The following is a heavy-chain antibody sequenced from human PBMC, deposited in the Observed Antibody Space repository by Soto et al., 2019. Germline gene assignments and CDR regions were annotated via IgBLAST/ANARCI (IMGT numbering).Heavy chain of an antibody. CDR3: ARDRSRPRYYYDSSGPHWCDP. V-gene: IGHV1-69*13. Sequence: SVKVSCKASGGTFSSYAISWVRQAPGQGLEWMGGIIPIFGTANYAQKFQGRVTITADESTSTAYMELSSLRSEDTAVYYCARDRSRPRYYYDSSGPHWCDPWGQGTLVNVSS. CDR1: GGTFSSYA. J-gene: IGHJ5*02. D-gene: IGHD3-22*01. CDR2: IIPIFGTA.